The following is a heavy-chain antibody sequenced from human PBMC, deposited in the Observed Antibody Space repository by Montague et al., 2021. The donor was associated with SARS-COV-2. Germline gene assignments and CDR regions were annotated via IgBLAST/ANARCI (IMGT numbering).Heavy chain of an antibody. J-gene: IGHJ5*02. Sequence: SETLSLTCAVYGGSFSGYYWSWIRQPPGKGLEWIGEINHSGSTNYNPSLKSRVTISVDTSKNQFSLKLSSVTAADTAVYYCARERCSSSLTRGSTWFDPWGQGTLVTVSS. V-gene: IGHV4-34*01. D-gene: IGHD3-10*02. CDR3: ARERCSSSLTRGSTWFDP. CDR2: INHSGST. CDR1: GGSFSGYY.